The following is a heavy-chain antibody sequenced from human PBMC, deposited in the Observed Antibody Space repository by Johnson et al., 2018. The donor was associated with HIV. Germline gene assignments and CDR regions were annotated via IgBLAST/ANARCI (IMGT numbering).Heavy chain of an antibody. CDR3: ARQPDNFWSSDAFDI. J-gene: IGHJ3*02. V-gene: IGHV3-11*04. D-gene: IGHD3-3*01. CDR2: ISSSGSTI. CDR1: GFSFSDYY. Sequence: QVQLVESGGGLVQPGGSLRLSCAASGFSFSDYYMSWIRQAPGKGLEWVSYISSSGSTIYYADSVVKGRFTISRDNAKNSVFLQMNSLRVEDTAIYYCARQPDNFWSSDAFDIWGQVTMVTVSS.